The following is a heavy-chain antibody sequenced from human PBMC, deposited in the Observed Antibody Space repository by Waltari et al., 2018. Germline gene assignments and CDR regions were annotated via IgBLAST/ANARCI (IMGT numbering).Heavy chain of an antibody. CDR1: GFTVISSY. CDR3: ARGLVGSTTALNY. D-gene: IGHD1-26*01. J-gene: IGHJ4*02. Sequence: EVQLVESGGGLIQPGGSLRLSCAASGFTVISSYMSWVRQAPGKGLEWVSGIYSGDSTYYADSVKGRFTLSRDKSKNTLYLQMNSLRAEDTAVYYCARGLVGSTTALNYWGQGTLVTVSS. V-gene: IGHV3-53*01. CDR2: IYSGDST.